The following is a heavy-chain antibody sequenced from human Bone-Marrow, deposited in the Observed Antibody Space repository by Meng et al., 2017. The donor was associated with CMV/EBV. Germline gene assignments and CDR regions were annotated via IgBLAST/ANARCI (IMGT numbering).Heavy chain of an antibody. D-gene: IGHD3-10*01. J-gene: IGHJ6*02. V-gene: IGHV3-23*01. CDR1: GFTFSRYA. CDR3: SSREYFSYYGVDV. CDR2: ISWSGGST. Sequence: GESLKISCAASGFTFSRYAMSWVRQAPGKGLEWVSGISWSGGSTYFADSVKGRFTISRDNSKSTLYLQMNSLRAEDTAVYYCSSREYFSYYGVDVWGQGTTVTVSS.